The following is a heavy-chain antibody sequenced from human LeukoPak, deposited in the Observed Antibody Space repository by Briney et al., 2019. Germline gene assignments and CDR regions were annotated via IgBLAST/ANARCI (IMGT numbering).Heavy chain of an antibody. CDR2: INPSGGST. CDR3: ARQPTYCGGDCYSSWFDP. D-gene: IGHD2-21*02. CDR1: GYTFTSYY. J-gene: IGHJ5*02. V-gene: IGHV1-46*01. Sequence: GASVKVSCKASGYTFTSYYMHWVRQAPGQGLEWMGIINPSGGSTSYAQKFQGRVTMTRNTSTSTVYMELSSLRSEDTAVYYCARQPTYCGGDCYSSWFDPWGQGTLVTVSS.